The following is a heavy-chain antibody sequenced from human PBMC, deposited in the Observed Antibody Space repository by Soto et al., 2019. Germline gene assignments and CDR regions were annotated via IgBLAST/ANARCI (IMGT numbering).Heavy chain of an antibody. D-gene: IGHD3-10*01. J-gene: IGHJ6*02. CDR1: GGSFSGYY. CDR2: INHSGST. CDR3: ARYRITMVRGVIHYYYYGMDV. Sequence: SETLSLTCAVYGGSFSGYYWSWIRQPPGKGLEWIGEINHSGSTNYNPSPKSRVTISVDTSKNQFSLKLSSVTAADTAVYYCARYRITMVRGVIHYYYYGMDVWGQGTTVTVSS. V-gene: IGHV4-34*01.